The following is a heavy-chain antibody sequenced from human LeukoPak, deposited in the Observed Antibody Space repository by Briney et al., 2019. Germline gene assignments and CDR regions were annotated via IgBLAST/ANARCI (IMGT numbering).Heavy chain of an antibody. CDR2: INPNDGGT. CDR1: GYTFTDYY. J-gene: IGHJ4*02. CDR3: ARANFLYCSSSTCLFDY. Sequence: ASVKVSCKASGYTFTDYYMHWVRLAPGQGFEWMGWINPNDGGTNYAQKFQGRVTMTRDTSISTAHMEVSRLRSDDTAVYYCARANFLYCSSSTCLFDYWGQGTLVTVSS. D-gene: IGHD2-2*01. V-gene: IGHV1-2*02.